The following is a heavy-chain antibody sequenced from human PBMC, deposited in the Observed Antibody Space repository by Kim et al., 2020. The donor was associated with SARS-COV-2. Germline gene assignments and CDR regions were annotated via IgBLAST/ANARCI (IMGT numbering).Heavy chain of an antibody. Sequence: RGSLRLSCAFNFITSAMSWVRQAPRQAPEWVSSINGYGDMTYYADAVKGRFTISRYNSKNTLYLKMNRLSVDDPAVYYCANHPENGSSTCPRAFDICGQGTMRTVYS. D-gene: IGHD2-2*01. CDR3: ANHPENGSSTCPRAFDI. CDR1: NFITSA. CDR2: INGYGDMT. V-gene: IGHV3-23*01. J-gene: IGHJ3*02.